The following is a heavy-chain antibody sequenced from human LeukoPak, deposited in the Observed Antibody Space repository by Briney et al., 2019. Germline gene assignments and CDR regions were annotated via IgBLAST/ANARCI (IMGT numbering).Heavy chain of an antibody. CDR1: GFTFSIYA. Sequence: PGGSLRLPCAASGFTFSIYAMHWVRQAPGKGLEYVSSISGHGGSTYYADSVKGRFTISRDNSKNTLYLQMGSLRVEDMAVYHCARDLRCYSSGWYDAFDIWGQGTMVTVSS. J-gene: IGHJ3*02. CDR2: ISGHGGST. D-gene: IGHD6-19*01. V-gene: IGHV3-64*02. CDR3: ARDLRCYSSGWYDAFDI.